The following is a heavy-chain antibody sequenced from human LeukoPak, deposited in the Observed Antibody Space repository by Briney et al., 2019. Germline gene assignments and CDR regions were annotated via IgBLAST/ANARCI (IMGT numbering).Heavy chain of an antibody. J-gene: IGHJ4*02. V-gene: IGHV1-2*06. Sequence: ASVKVSCKASGYTFTGYYMHWVRQAPGQGLEWMGRINPNSGGTNYAQKFQGRVTMTRDTSISTAYMELSRLRSDDTAVYYCARPAAAGRGFDYWGQGTLVTVSS. CDR1: GYTFTGYY. D-gene: IGHD6-13*01. CDR3: ARPAAAGRGFDY. CDR2: INPNSGGT.